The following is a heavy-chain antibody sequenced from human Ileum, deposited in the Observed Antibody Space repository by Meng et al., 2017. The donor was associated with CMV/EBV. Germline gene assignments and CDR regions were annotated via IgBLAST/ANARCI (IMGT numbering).Heavy chain of an antibody. D-gene: IGHD2-2*01. CDR1: GFTFSSYW. CDR3: ARSTLWGDCSSSSCSNAFDI. Sequence: GESLKISCAASGFTFSSYWMSWVRQAPGKGLEWVANIKQDGSEKYYVDSEKGRFTISRDNAKNSLYLQMNSLRAEDTAVYYCARSTLWGDCSSSSCSNAFDIWGQGTMVTVSS. V-gene: IGHV3-7*01. J-gene: IGHJ3*02. CDR2: IKQDGSEK.